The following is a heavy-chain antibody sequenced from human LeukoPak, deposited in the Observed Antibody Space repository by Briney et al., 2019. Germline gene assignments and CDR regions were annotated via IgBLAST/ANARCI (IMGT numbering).Heavy chain of an antibody. V-gene: IGHV3-23*01. D-gene: IGHD3-10*01. J-gene: IGHJ6*03. CDR3: ARHRGDYYYYMDV. CDR1: GFIFSSYS. Sequence: GGSLRLSCVASGFIFSSYSMNWVRQAPGKGLEWVSIIFGNGDTTYYADSVKGRFTVSRDNSKDTLYLQMNSLRAEDTALYYCARHRGDYYYYMDVWGKGTTVTVSS. CDR2: IFGNGDTT.